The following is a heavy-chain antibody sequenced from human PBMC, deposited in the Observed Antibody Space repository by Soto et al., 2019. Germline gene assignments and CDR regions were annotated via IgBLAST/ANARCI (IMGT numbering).Heavy chain of an antibody. J-gene: IGHJ4*02. CDR1: QFSFSSYW. CDR3: VREPWGFSGTWYDY. Sequence: GGSLRFSCAASQFSFSSYWMHWVRQVPGKGPAWVSRINHDGSKTEYADSVKGRFTISRDNTNNTLYLQMNSLRVEDTAMYYCVREPWGFSGTWYDYWGQGTLVTVSS. V-gene: IGHV3-74*01. D-gene: IGHD6-13*01. CDR2: INHDGSKT.